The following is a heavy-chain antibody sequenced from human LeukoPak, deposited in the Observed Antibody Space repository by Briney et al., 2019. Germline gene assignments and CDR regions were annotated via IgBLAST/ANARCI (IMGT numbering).Heavy chain of an antibody. V-gene: IGHV3-23*01. Sequence: TGGSLRLSCAASGFTFSSYAMTWVRQAPGKGLEWVSGISSGGGSTYYADSMKGRFTISRDNSENTLYLQMNSLRAEDTAVYYCAKVLSSGGHWFVYWGQGSLVTVSS. J-gene: IGHJ4*02. CDR1: GFTFSSYA. CDR2: ISSGGGST. D-gene: IGHD6-19*01. CDR3: AKVLSSGGHWFVY.